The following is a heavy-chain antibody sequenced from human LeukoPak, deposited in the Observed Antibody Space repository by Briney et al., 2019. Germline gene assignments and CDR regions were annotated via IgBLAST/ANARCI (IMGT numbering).Heavy chain of an antibody. CDR1: GGSVSSYY. D-gene: IGHD5-18*01. CDR3: ARGYNYGPYYYYYYVDV. V-gene: IGHV4-59*02. Sequence: SETLSLTCTVSGGSVSSYYWSWIRQPPGKGLEWIGYIYYSGSTNYNPPLKSRVTISVVTSKDQCSLKLSSVTAADTAVYYCARGYNYGPYYYYYYVDVWGKGTTVTVSS. J-gene: IGHJ6*03. CDR2: IYYSGST.